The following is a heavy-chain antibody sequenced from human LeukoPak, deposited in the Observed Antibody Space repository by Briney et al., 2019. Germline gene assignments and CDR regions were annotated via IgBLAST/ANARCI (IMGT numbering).Heavy chain of an antibody. Sequence: GESLKISCKASGYTFSNYWIGWVRQMPGKGLEWMGMIYPDDSDTRSSPSFQGQVTISADKSIKTAYLQWSSLKASDTAMYFCARRGRESSNQKIFDYWGRETLATVSS. CDR1: GYTFSNYW. D-gene: IGHD3-16*01. J-gene: IGHJ4*02. CDR3: ARRGRESSNQKIFDY. V-gene: IGHV5-51*01. CDR2: IYPDDSDT.